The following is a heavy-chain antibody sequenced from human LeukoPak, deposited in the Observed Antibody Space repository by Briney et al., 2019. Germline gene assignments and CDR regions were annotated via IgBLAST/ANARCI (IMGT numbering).Heavy chain of an antibody. CDR1: GGTFSSYA. CDR3: ARAHDSSGYYGY. CDR2: IIPIFGTA. Sequence: SVKVSCKASGGTFSSYAISWVRQAPGQGLEWMGGIIPIFGTANYAQKFQGRVTMTRDTSISAAYMGLSRLRSDDTAVYYCARAHDSSGYYGYWGQGTLVTVSS. V-gene: IGHV1-69*05. J-gene: IGHJ4*02. D-gene: IGHD3-22*01.